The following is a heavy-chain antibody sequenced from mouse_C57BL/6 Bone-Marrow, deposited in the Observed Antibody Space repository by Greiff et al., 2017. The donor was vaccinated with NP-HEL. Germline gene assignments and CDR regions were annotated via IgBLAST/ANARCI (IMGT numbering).Heavy chain of an antibody. CDR2: IHPNSGST. Sequence: QVQLQQPGAELVKPGASVKLSCKASGYTFTSYWMHWVKQRPGHGLEWIGMIHPNSGSTNYNEKFKSKATLTVDKSSSTAYMQLSSLTSEDSAVYYCARPYYYGSSGFAYWGQGTLVTVSA. J-gene: IGHJ3*01. CDR1: GYTFTSYW. V-gene: IGHV1-64*01. D-gene: IGHD1-1*01. CDR3: ARPYYYGSSGFAY.